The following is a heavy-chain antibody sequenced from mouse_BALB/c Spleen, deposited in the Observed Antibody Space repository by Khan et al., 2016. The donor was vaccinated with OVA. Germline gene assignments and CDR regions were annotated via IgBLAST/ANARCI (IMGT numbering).Heavy chain of an antibody. CDR1: GFSITSGYA. V-gene: IGHV3-2*02. J-gene: IGHJ2*01. D-gene: IGHD1-1*01. CDR3: ARGNYYGYYFDY. CDR2: ISYSGGT. Sequence: EVELVESGPGLVKPSQSLSLTCTVTGFSITSGYAWNWIRQFPGNKLKWMGYISYSGGTSYNPSLKSRISITRATSKNQFFLQLNSVTTEDTATYYCARGNYYGYYFDYWGQGTTLTVSS.